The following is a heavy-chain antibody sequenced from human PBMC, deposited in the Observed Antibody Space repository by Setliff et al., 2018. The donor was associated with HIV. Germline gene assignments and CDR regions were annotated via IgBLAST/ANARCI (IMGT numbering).Heavy chain of an antibody. D-gene: IGHD3-3*01. J-gene: IGHJ6*03. CDR2: SHYSGSP. V-gene: IGHV4-59*11. CDR3: ARGPDFWSAHPYSYYYMDV. Sequence: KPSETLSLTCTVSGGSINSHYWSWIRQPPGKGLEWIGYSHYSGSPHYNPSLKSRVTISVDTSKNQFSLKLNSVTAADTAVYFCARGPDFWSAHPYSYYYMDVWGKGTTVTVSS. CDR1: GGSINSHY.